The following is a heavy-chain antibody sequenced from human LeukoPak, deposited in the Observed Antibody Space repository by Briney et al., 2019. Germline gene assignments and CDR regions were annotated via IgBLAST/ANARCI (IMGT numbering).Heavy chain of an antibody. V-gene: IGHV4-30-4*01. D-gene: IGHD3-10*01. Sequence: SETLSLTCTVSGGSISSGDYYWSWIRQPPGKGLEWIGYIYYSGSTYYNPSLKSRVTISVDTSKNQFSLKLSSVTAADTAVYYCARVDRRFGELPFDYWGQGTLVTVSS. CDR3: ARVDRRFGELPFDY. CDR1: GGSISSGDYY. J-gene: IGHJ4*02. CDR2: IYYSGST.